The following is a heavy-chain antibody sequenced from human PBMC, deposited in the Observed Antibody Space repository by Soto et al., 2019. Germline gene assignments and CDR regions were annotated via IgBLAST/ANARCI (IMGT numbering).Heavy chain of an antibody. CDR1: GGSISSYY. J-gene: IGHJ6*03. V-gene: IGHV4-59*01. Sequence: SETLSLTCTVSGGSISSYYWSWIRQPPGKGLEWIGYIYYSGSTNYNPSLKSRVTISVDTSKNQFSLKLSSVTAADTAVYYCARVGQSGYPQDYYYYMDVWGKGTTVTVSS. CDR2: IYYSGST. D-gene: IGHD3-3*01. CDR3: ARVGQSGYPQDYYYYMDV.